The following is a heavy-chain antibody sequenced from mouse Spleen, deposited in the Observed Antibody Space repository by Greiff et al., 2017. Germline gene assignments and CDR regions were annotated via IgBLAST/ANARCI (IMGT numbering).Heavy chain of an antibody. Sequence: VKVVESGAELVRPGASVTLSCKASGYTFTDYEMHWVKQTPVHGLEWIGAIDPETGGTAYNQKFKGKAILTADKSSSTAYMELRSLTSEDSAVYYCTRDDYDALFAYWGQGTLVTVSA. J-gene: IGHJ3*01. CDR2: IDPETGGT. CDR1: GYTFTDYE. D-gene: IGHD2-4*01. V-gene: IGHV1-15*01. CDR3: TRDDYDALFAY.